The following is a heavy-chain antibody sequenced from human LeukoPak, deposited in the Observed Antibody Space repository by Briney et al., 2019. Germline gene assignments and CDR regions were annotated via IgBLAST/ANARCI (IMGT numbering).Heavy chain of an antibody. CDR2: IQSRTDGGTT. CDR1: GFTFSNAW. V-gene: IGHV3-15*01. CDR3: TTGGYSYGPYYFDY. Sequence: PGGSLRLSCAASGFTFSNAWMSWVRQAPGKGMEWVGRIQSRTDGGTTDYAAPVKGRFTISRDDSKNTLYLQMNSLKTEDTAVYYCTTGGYSYGPYYFDYWGQGTLVTVSS. D-gene: IGHD5-18*01. J-gene: IGHJ4*02.